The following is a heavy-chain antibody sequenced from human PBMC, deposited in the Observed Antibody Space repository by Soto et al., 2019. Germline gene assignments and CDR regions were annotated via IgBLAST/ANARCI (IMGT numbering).Heavy chain of an antibody. V-gene: IGHV4-34*01. Sequence: SETLSLTCAVYGGSFSGYYWSWIRQPPGKGLEWIGEINHSGSTNYNPSLKSRVTISVDTSKNQFSLKLSSVTAADTAVYYCARGYYYGSGSYKKGGNFDYWGQGTLVTVSS. J-gene: IGHJ4*02. D-gene: IGHD3-10*01. CDR2: INHSGST. CDR3: ARGYYYGSGSYKKGGNFDY. CDR1: GGSFSGYY.